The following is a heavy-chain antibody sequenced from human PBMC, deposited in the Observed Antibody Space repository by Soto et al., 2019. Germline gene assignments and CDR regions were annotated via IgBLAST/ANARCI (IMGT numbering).Heavy chain of an antibody. CDR2: IYYSGAA. D-gene: IGHD2-21*01. CDR1: GGSISSGGHF. V-gene: IGHV4-31*03. CDR3: ARDRGFGPCGGECYKIDY. Sequence: SETLSLTCTVSGGSISSGGHFWSWIRQVPGKGLEWIGYIYYSGAAYYNPSLRSRATISADASNNQFSLQLSSVTAADSAVYYCARDRGFGPCGGECYKIDYWGQGTLVTVSS. J-gene: IGHJ4*02.